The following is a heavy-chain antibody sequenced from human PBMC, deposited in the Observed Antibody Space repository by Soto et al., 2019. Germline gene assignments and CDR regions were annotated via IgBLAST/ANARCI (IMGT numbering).Heavy chain of an antibody. Sequence: GESLKISCNGSGYSFTIYWIGWVRQMPGKGLEWMGIIYPGDSDTRYSPSFQGQVTISADKSISTAYLQWSSLKASDTAMYYCARQAYYDFWSGYYTAAFDIWGQGTMVTVSS. CDR2: IYPGDSDT. J-gene: IGHJ3*02. CDR1: GYSFTIYW. D-gene: IGHD3-3*01. CDR3: ARQAYYDFWSGYYTAAFDI. V-gene: IGHV5-51*01.